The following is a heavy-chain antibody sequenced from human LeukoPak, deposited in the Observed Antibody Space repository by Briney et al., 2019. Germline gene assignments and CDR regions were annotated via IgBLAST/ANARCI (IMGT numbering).Heavy chain of an antibody. Sequence: PGGSLRLSCAASEFTFSTYSMNWVRQAPGKGLDWVSSISSCSTYIYYADSVKRRVTISRDNAKNSLYLQINSLRAEDTAVYYCAGSDTTGYSPREWDYWYFDLWGRGTLVTVSS. CDR2: ISSCSTYI. V-gene: IGHV3-21*01. CDR3: AGSDTTGYSPREWDYWYFDL. J-gene: IGHJ2*01. CDR1: EFTFSTYS. D-gene: IGHD3-9*01.